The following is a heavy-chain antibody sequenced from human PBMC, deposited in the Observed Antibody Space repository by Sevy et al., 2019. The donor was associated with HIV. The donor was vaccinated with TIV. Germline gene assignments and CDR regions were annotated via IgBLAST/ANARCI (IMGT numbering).Heavy chain of an antibody. CDR2: IIPIFGTA. CDR3: ARDGDGSGSYYYYYMDV. J-gene: IGHJ6*03. Sequence: ASLKVSCKASGGTFSSYAISWVRQAPGQGLEWMGGIIPIFGTANYAQKFQGRVTITADKSTSTAYMELSSLRSEDTAVYYCARDGDGSGSYYYYYMDVWGKGTTVTVSS. D-gene: IGHD3-10*01. CDR1: GGTFSSYA. V-gene: IGHV1-69*06.